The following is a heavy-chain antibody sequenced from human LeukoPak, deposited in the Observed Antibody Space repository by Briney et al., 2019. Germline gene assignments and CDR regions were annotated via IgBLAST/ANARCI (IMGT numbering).Heavy chain of an antibody. J-gene: IGHJ4*02. CDR1: GYTFTSNY. Sequence: ASVKVSCKAFGYTFTSNYMHWVRQAPGQGPEWMGVISPSGGSTTYAQKFQGRVTLTRDMSTSTDYLELSSLRSEDTAVYYCARDRDGYRGFYYFDYWGQGTLVTVSS. V-gene: IGHV1-46*01. CDR2: ISPSGGST. D-gene: IGHD5-24*01. CDR3: ARDRDGYRGFYYFDY.